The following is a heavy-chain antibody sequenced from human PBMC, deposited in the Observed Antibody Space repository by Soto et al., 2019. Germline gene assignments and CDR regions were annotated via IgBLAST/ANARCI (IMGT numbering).Heavy chain of an antibody. D-gene: IGHD4-17*01. V-gene: IGHV3-21*01. CDR2: ISSSSSYI. CDR3: ARDERYTVTITYYGMDV. J-gene: IGHJ6*02. Sequence: GGSLRLSCAASGFTFSSYSMNWARQAPGKGLEWVSSISSSSSYIYYADSVKGRFTISRDNAKNSLYLQMNSLRAEDTAVYYCARDERYTVTITYYGMDVWGQGTTVTVSS. CDR1: GFTFSSYS.